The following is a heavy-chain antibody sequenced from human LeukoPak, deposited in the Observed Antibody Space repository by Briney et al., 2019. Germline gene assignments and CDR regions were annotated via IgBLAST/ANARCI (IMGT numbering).Heavy chain of an antibody. CDR2: FDPEDGET. D-gene: IGHD5-18*01. J-gene: IGHJ6*03. V-gene: IGHV1-24*01. CDR3: ATIRYTYGYPSYNYFMDV. CDR1: GYTLTDFS. Sequence: GASVKVSCKVSGYTLTDFSMHWVRQAPGKGLEWMGGFDPEDGETIYAQKFQGRVTMTEDTSAHTANMELSSLRFEDTAVYYCATIRYTYGYPSYNYFMDVWGEGTTVTVS.